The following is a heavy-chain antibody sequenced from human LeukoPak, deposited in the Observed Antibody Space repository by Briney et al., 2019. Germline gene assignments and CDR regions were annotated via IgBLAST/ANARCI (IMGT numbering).Heavy chain of an antibody. CDR3: ARGAFIYSGSYWPHDY. V-gene: IGHV1-2*02. CDR2: INPNSGGT. J-gene: IGHJ4*02. CDR1: GYTFTGYY. D-gene: IGHD1-26*01. Sequence: ASVKVSCKASGYTFTGYYTHWVRQAPGQGLEWMGWINPNSGGTNYAQKFQGRVTMTRDTSISTAYMELSRLRSDDTAVYYCARGAFIYSGSYWPHDYWGQGTLVTVSS.